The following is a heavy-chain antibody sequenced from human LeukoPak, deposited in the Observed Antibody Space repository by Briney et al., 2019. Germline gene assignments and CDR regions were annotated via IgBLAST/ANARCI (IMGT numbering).Heavy chain of an antibody. J-gene: IGHJ4*02. CDR2: IKHDGSEK. V-gene: IGHV3-7*01. CDR3: ATQASYDFWSGLYYFDN. Sequence: PGGSLRLSCAASGFSFSNYWMHWVRQAPGKGLQWVANIKHDGSEKNYVDSVKGRFTISRDNAKKSLYLQMSSLRGEDTAVYYCATQASYDFWSGLYYFDNWGQGTLVGVSS. D-gene: IGHD3-3*01. CDR1: GFSFSNYW.